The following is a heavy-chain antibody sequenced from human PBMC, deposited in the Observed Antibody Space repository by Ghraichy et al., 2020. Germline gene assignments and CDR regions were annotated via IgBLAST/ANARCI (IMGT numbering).Heavy chain of an antibody. CDR2: ISYDGSNK. V-gene: IGHV3-30*18. Sequence: GGSLRLSCAASGFNFSNYGMHWVRQAPGKGLEWVAVISYDGSNKYYADSVKGRFTISRDNSKNTVYLQMNSLRAEDTAVYFCAKDKKGLTYYFDYWGQGTLVTVSS. D-gene: IGHD1-14*01. CDR3: AKDKKGLTYYFDY. J-gene: IGHJ4*02. CDR1: GFNFSNYG.